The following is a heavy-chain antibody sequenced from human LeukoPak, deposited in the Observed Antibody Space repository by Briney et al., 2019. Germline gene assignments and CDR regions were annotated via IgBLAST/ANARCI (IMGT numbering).Heavy chain of an antibody. CDR1: GGSISSYY. CDR3: ARAERNYDILTGYLPDAFDI. CDR2: IYTSGST. J-gene: IGHJ3*02. V-gene: IGHV4-4*07. D-gene: IGHD3-9*01. Sequence: KSSETLSLTCTVSGGSISSYYWSWIRQPAGKGLEWIGRIYTSGSTNYNPSLKSRVTMSVDTSKNQFSLKLSSVTAADTAVYYCARAERNYDILTGYLPDAFDIWGQGTMVTVSS.